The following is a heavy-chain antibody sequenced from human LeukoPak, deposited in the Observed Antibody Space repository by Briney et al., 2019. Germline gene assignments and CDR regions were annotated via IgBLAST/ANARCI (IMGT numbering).Heavy chain of an antibody. CDR2: ASGSGGST. J-gene: IGHJ6*02. Sequence: GGSLRLPCAASGFTFSSYAMSWVRQAPGKGLEWVSSASGSGGSTYYADSVKGRFTISRDNSKNTLYLQMNSLRAEDTAVYYCARDNYYYYGMDVWGQGTTVTVSS. CDR1: GFTFSSYA. V-gene: IGHV3-23*01. CDR3: ARDNYYYYGMDV.